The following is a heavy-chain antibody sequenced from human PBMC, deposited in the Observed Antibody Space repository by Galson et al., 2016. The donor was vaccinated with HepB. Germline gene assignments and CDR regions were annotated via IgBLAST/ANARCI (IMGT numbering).Heavy chain of an antibody. V-gene: IGHV4-39*01. CDR2: IFYTGKT. J-gene: IGHJ4*02. CDR3: ARHPGIAPPMDS. CDR1: GASINTRKFY. D-gene: IGHD6-13*01. Sequence: SETLSLTCSVSGASINTRKFYWGWIRQPPGKGLQWIGSIFYTGKTFDNPSLKSRLTISVDTSKNQFSLKLTSVTAADTAVYFCARHPGIAPPMDSWGQGTLVTVSS.